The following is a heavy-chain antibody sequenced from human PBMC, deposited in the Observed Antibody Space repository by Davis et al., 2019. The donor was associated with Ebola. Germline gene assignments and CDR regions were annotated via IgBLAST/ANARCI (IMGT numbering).Heavy chain of an antibody. CDR3: ARDMGGTMIVVATPTLELDV. V-gene: IGHV4-34*01. D-gene: IGHD3-22*01. Sequence: SETLSLTCAVYGGSFSGYYWSWIRQPPGKGLEWIGEINHSGSTNYNPSLKSRVTISVDTSKNQFSLKLSSVTAADTAVYYCARDMGGTMIVVATPTLELDVWGKGTTVTVSS. CDR2: INHSGST. CDR1: GGSFSGYY. J-gene: IGHJ6*04.